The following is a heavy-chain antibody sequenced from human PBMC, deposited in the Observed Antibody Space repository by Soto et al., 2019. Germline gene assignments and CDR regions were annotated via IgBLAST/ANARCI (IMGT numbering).Heavy chain of an antibody. CDR1: GVTLSYYG. V-gene: IGHV3-33*01. CDR3: ARLPYSTLLGGLQP. D-gene: IGHD6-13*01. J-gene: IGHJ5*02. Sequence: GGSLRLSCVASGVTLSYYGVRWVRQSPGQGLEWVALIWNHGNSAYHADSVKGRFTVSRDNSRNTVYLQMNSMRAEDTAVYYCARLPYSTLLGGLQPWGRGPLVTVSS. CDR2: IWNHGNSA.